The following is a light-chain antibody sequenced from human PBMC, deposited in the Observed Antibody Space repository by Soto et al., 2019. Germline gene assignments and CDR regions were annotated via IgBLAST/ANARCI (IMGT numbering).Light chain of an antibody. V-gene: IGKV2-30*02. J-gene: IGKJ2*01. CDR1: QSLVHNDGNTY. Sequence: DVVMTQSPLSLSVTLGQPASISCRSSQSLVHNDGNTYLSWFHHRPGQSPRRLIYKVSNRDSGVPHRFSGSGSGADFTLRISRVEAEDAGIYYCMQTTHWPYTFGQGTQLEIK. CDR3: MQTTHWPYT. CDR2: KVS.